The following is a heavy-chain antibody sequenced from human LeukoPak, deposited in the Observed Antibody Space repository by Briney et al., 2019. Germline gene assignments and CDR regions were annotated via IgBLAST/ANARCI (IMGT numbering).Heavy chain of an antibody. CDR3: AREFYGSGSFDLGYYYGMDV. J-gene: IGHJ6*02. V-gene: IGHV3-21*01. D-gene: IGHD3-10*01. CDR2: ISSSSSYI. CDR1: GFTFSSYS. Sequence: PGGSLRLSCAASGFTFSSYSMNWVRQAPGKGLEWVSSISSSSSYIYYAGSVKGRFTISRDNAKNSLYLQMNSLRAEDTAVYYCAREFYGSGSFDLGYYYGMDVWGQGTTVTVSS.